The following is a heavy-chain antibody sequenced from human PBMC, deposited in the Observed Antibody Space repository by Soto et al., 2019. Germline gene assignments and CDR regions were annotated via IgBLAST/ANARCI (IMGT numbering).Heavy chain of an antibody. J-gene: IGHJ6*02. V-gene: IGHV1-2*04. Sequence: ASVKVSCKASGYTFTGYYMHWVRQAPGQGLEWMGWINPNSGGTNYAQKFQGWVTMTRDTSFSTAYMELSRLRSDDTAVYYCARDSYYDFWSGYYYYYYGMDVWGQGTTVTVSS. CDR3: ARDSYYDFWSGYYYYYYGMDV. CDR1: GYTFTGYY. D-gene: IGHD3-3*01. CDR2: INPNSGGT.